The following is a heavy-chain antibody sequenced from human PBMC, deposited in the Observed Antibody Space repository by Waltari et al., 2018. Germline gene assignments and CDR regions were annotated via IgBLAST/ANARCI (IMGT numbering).Heavy chain of an antibody. Sequence: QVQLQQWGAGLLKPSETLSLTCAVYGGSFRGYYWSWIRQPPGKGLEWIGEINHSGSTNYNPSLKSRVTISVDTSKNQFSLKLSSVTAADTAVYYCARDLTSLFDYWGQGTLVTVSS. CDR3: ARDLTSLFDY. D-gene: IGHD2-21*02. V-gene: IGHV4-34*01. J-gene: IGHJ4*02. CDR2: INHSGST. CDR1: GGSFRGYY.